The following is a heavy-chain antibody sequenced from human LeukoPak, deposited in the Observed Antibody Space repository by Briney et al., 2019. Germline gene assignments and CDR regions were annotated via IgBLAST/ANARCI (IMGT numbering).Heavy chain of an antibody. D-gene: IGHD5-18*01. CDR1: GFAFSDYY. J-gene: IGHJ4*02. Sequence: GGSLRLSCAASGFAFSDYYMSWIRQAPGKGLEWVSYISISTSAIYYADSVKGRFTMSRDNAKNTLYLQMNSLRAEDTAVYYCARARGYSYAFDYWGQGTLVTVPS. CDR2: ISISTSAI. CDR3: ARARGYSYAFDY. V-gene: IGHV3-11*04.